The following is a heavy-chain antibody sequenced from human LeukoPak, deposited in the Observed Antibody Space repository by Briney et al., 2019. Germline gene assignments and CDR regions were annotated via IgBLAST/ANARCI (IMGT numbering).Heavy chain of an antibody. CDR2: INHSGST. Sequence: SETLSLTCAVYGGSFSGNYWSWIRQPPGKGLEWIGEINHSGSTNYNPSLKSRVTISVDTSKNQFSLKLSSMTAADTAVYYCAGSSSWYDPLDYWGQGTLVTVSS. V-gene: IGHV4-34*01. J-gene: IGHJ4*02. CDR3: AGSSSWYDPLDY. CDR1: GGSFSGNY. D-gene: IGHD6-13*01.